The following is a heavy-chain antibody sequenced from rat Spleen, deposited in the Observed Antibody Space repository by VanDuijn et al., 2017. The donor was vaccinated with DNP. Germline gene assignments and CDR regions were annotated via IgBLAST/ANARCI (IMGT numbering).Heavy chain of an antibody. J-gene: IGHJ2*01. V-gene: IGHV5-25*01. CDR1: GFSFRNYY. CDR2: ISHSDGTT. CDR3: VRSIPGIKGFYFDY. Sequence: EVQLVESGGGLVQPGRSLKLSCAASGFSFRNYYMAWLRQAPQKGLEWVAIISHSDGTTYYSDSVRGRFTISRDNTQNSLHLQMNSLKSEDTATYYCVRSIPGIKGFYFDYWGQGVMVTVSS. D-gene: IGHD1-4*01.